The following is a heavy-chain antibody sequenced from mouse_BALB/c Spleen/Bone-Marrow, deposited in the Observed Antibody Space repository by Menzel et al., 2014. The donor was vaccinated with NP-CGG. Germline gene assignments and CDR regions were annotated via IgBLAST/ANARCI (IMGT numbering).Heavy chain of an antibody. D-gene: IGHD1-1*01. CDR2: INPDSSKI. J-gene: IGHJ1*01. CDR1: RFDFSRYW. Sequence: DVMLVESGGGLVQPGGSLKLSCAASRFDFSRYWMSWVRQAPGKGLEWIGEINPDSSKINYTPSLKDKFIISRDNAKNTLYLQMSKVRSEDTALYYCARLNYYGNLFVWGAVTTVTVSS. V-gene: IGHV4-1*02. CDR3: ARLNYYGNLFV.